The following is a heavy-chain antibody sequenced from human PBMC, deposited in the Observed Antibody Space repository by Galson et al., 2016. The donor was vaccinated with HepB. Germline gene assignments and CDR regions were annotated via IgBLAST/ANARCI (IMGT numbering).Heavy chain of an antibody. CDR2: IWDNGRNK. V-gene: IGHV3-33*01. J-gene: IGHJ6*02. CDR1: GFSVSRFG. CDR3: ARGLATRMDV. Sequence: LRLSCAASGFSVSRFGMHWVRQAPGKGLEWVAIIWDNGRNKQYTDSVKGRFTISSDSSENRVYLQMNSLSAEDTAVYYCARGLATRMDVWGQGTTVTVSS. D-gene: IGHD1-26*01.